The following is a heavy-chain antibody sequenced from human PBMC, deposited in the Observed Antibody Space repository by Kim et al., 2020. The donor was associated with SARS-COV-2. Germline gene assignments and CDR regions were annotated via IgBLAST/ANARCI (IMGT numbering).Heavy chain of an antibody. CDR3: SRDMGIVATSGHYYYYYGMDV. V-gene: IGHV3-53*01. Sequence: GGSLRLSCAASGFTVSSNYMSWVRQAPGKGLEWVSVIYSGGSTYYADSVKCRFTISRDNSKNTLYRQMNSLSAEDTAVNYCSRDMGIVATSGHYYYYYGMDVWGQGTTVTVSS. D-gene: IGHD5-12*01. CDR1: GFTVSSNY. CDR2: IYSGGST. J-gene: IGHJ6*02.